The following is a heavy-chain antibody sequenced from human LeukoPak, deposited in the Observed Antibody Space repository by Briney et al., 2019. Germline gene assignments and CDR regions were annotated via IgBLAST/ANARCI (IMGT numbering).Heavy chain of an antibody. CDR2: IHGST. D-gene: IGHD5-12*01. J-gene: IGHJ4*02. CDR3: ARMGGYSGYATH. CDR1: GGSMSSYY. Sequence: SETLSLTCTVSGGSMSSYYWSWIRQPPGKGLEWIGYIHGSTNYTHSLKSRVTISIDTSKNQFSLKLSSVTAADTAIYYCARMGGYSGYATHWGQGTLVTVSS. V-gene: IGHV4-59*08.